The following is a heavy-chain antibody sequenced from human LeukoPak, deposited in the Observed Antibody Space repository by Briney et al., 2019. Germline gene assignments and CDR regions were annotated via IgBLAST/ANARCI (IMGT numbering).Heavy chain of an antibody. Sequence: GGSLRLSCAASGSTFSSYAMSWVRQAPGKGLEWVSAISGSGGSTYYADSVKGRFTISRDNSKNTLYLQMNSLRAEDTAVYYCAKNGPHYYGSGSYFDYWGQGTLVTVSS. CDR3: AKNGPHYYGSGSYFDY. CDR1: GSTFSSYA. D-gene: IGHD3-10*01. V-gene: IGHV3-23*01. CDR2: ISGSGGST. J-gene: IGHJ4*02.